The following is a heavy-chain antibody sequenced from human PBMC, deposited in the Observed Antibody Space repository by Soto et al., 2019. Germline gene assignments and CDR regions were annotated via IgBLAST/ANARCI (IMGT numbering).Heavy chain of an antibody. V-gene: IGHV1-69*13. CDR3: ARVDVYYDSTMYNWFDP. D-gene: IGHD3-22*01. J-gene: IGHJ5*02. CDR2: IIPIFGTA. Sequence: RASVKVSCKASGGTFSSYAISWVRQAPGQGLEWMGGIIPIFGTANYAQKFQGRVTITADESTSTAYMELSSLRSEDTAVYYCARVDVYYDSTMYNWFDPWGQGTLVTVSS. CDR1: GGTFSSYA.